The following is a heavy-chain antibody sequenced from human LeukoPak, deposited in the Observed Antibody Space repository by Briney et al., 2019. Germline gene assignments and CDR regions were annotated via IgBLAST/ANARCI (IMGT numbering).Heavy chain of an antibody. CDR2: IYYSGST. CDR3: ARDPRASDPDAFDI. CDR1: GGSISSYY. Sequence: KSSGTLSLACTVSGGSISSYYWSWIRQPPGKGLEWIGSIYYSGSTYYNPSLKSRVTISVDTSKNQFSLKLSSVTAADTAVYYCARDPRASDPDAFDIWGQGTMVTVSS. V-gene: IGHV4-39*07. J-gene: IGHJ3*02.